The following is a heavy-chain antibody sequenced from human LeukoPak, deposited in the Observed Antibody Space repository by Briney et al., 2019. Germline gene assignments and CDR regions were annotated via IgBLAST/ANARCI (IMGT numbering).Heavy chain of an antibody. J-gene: IGHJ5*02. CDR3: AREGSSSWYNWFDP. CDR1: GGSISSSGYY. Sequence: KPSETLSLTCTVSGGSISSSGYYWGWIRQPPGKGLEWIGTIYYSGSTYYNPSLKSRVTISVDTSKNQFSLKLSSVTAADTAVYYCAREGSSSWYNWFDPWGQGTLVTVSS. V-gene: IGHV4-39*07. D-gene: IGHD6-13*01. CDR2: IYYSGST.